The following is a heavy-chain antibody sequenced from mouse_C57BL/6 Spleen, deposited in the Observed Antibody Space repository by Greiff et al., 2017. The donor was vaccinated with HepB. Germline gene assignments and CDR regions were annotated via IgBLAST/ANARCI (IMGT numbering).Heavy chain of an antibody. CDR2: IYPGDGDT. CDR1: GYAFSSSW. J-gene: IGHJ1*03. CDR3: ARFGGAGYFDV. Sequence: ESGPELVKPGASVKISCKASGYAFSSSWMNWVKQRPGKGLEWIGRIYPGDGDTNYNGKFKGKATLTADKSSSTAYMQLSSLTSEDSAVYFWARFGGAGYFDVWGTGTTVTVSS. V-gene: IGHV1-82*01. D-gene: IGHD3-1*01.